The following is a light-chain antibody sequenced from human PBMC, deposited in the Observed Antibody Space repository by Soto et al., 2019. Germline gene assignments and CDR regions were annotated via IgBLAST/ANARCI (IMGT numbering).Light chain of an antibody. J-gene: IGKJ1*01. CDR2: KAS. Sequence: IQMTQSPSTLSASVGDRVTITCRASQSISIWLAWYQQKPGRAPKLLIQKASSIASEVPSRFSGSGSGTEFTLTINRLQPDDSATYYCQQYNSDSTFGQGTKVEIK. CDR1: QSISIW. V-gene: IGKV1-5*03. CDR3: QQYNSDST.